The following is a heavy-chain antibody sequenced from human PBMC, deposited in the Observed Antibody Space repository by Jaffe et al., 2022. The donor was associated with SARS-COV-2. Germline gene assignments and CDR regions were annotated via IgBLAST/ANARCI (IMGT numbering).Heavy chain of an antibody. J-gene: IGHJ4*02. Sequence: EVQVVESGGGLVQPGGSLRLSCAASGFTFSTFWMSWVRQAPGKGLEWVAIIKHDGTEKYYAGSVSGRFTISRDNAKNSLYLQMNGLRAEDTAVYYCARDVGSNHQTKFDYWGQGTLVTVSS. D-gene: IGHD6-13*01. CDR2: IKHDGTEK. V-gene: IGHV3-7*03. CDR1: GFTFSTFW. CDR3: ARDVGSNHQTKFDY.